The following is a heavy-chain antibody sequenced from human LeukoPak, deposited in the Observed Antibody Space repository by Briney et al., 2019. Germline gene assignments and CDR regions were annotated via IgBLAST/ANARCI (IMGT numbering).Heavy chain of an antibody. V-gene: IGHV4-31*03. CDR2: IYYSGST. CDR1: GGSISSGGYY. Sequence: SQTLSLTCTVSGGSISSGGYYWSWIRQHPGKGLEWIGYIYYSGSTYYNPSLKSRVTISVDTSKNQFSLKLSSVTAADTAVCYCARDTYDSSQYYYYGMDVWGQRTTVTVSS. CDR3: ARDTYDSSQYYYYGMDV. D-gene: IGHD3-22*01. J-gene: IGHJ6*02.